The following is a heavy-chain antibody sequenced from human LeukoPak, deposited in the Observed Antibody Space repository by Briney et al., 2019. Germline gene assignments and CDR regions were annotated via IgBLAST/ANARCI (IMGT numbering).Heavy chain of an antibody. V-gene: IGHV1-2*02. J-gene: IGHJ4*02. Sequence: GASVKVSCKASGYTFTAYNIHWVRQAPGQGPEWMGWITPNSGTTNYAQQFQGRVTMTRDTSISTAYMELNNLISDDTAVYYRARGMGSGTYRRFDFWGQGTLVTVSS. CDR2: ITPNSGTT. CDR3: ARGMGSGTYRRFDF. D-gene: IGHD3-10*01. CDR1: GYTFTAYN.